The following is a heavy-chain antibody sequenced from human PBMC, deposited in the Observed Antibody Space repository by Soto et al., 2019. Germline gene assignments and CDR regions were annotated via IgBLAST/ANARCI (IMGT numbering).Heavy chain of an antibody. D-gene: IGHD3-10*01. CDR3: SRAQFYSGSGNYNNLMFDA. CDR1: GGSIGGVGYS. V-gene: IGHV4-30-2*01. J-gene: IGHJ5*02. CDR2: MYHSGTF. Sequence: PSETLSLTCAVSGGSIGGVGYSCGWIRQPPGGGLEWIGYMYHSGTFLKSPSLKTRLTMSLDMSKNQFSLTLNSMTAADTAVYYCSRAQFYSGSGNYNNLMFDAWGQGIQVTVSS.